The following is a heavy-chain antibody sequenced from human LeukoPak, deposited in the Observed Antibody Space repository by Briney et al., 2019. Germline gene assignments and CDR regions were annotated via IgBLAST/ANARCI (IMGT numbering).Heavy chain of an antibody. CDR2: ISTTGGTT. J-gene: IGHJ6*03. Sequence: GGSLRLSCAASGLTFSSYGMSWVRQAPGRGLEWVSAISTTGGTTYYADSVRGRFTISRDNSRNTLYLQMNSLGAEDTAIYYCAKNGDRGAYCSGGTCYPYYYYYMDVWGKGTTVTISS. CDR1: GLTFSSYG. V-gene: IGHV3-23*01. CDR3: AKNGDRGAYCSGGTCYPYYYYYMDV. D-gene: IGHD2-15*01.